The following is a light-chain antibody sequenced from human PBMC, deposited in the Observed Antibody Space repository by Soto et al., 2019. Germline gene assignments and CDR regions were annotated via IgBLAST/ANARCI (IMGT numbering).Light chain of an antibody. CDR1: QSVSTSY. CDR2: DAF. V-gene: IGKV3-20*01. J-gene: IGKJ1*01. CDR3: QQYST. Sequence: EIMFTQPPGTLSLSPDKIATLSCRASQSVSTSYVAWYQQKFGQAPRLLIYDAFSRATGIPDRFSASGSGTDFTRTISRLEPQDFAVYSSQQYSTFAQGTKVDIK.